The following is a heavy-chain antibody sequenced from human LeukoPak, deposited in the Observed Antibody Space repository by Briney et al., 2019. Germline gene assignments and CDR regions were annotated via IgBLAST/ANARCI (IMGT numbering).Heavy chain of an antibody. J-gene: IGHJ4*02. Sequence: SETLSLTCTVSGGSISTYYWSWIQQPPGKGLEWIGCIYYIGSTNYNPSLKSRVTISVDTSKNQFSLKLRSVTAADTAFYYCARDGGFGPDYWGQGTLVTVSS. V-gene: IGHV4-59*01. CDR3: ARDGGFGPDY. D-gene: IGHD3-16*01. CDR2: IYYIGST. CDR1: GGSISTYY.